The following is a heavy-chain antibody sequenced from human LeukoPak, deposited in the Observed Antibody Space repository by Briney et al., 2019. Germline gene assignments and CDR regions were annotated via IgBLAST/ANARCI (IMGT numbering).Heavy chain of an antibody. CDR1: GGSVSSSPYY. D-gene: IGHD3-16*01. CDR2: IYYSGST. Sequence: SETLSLTCTVSGGSVSSSPYYWGWIRQPPGKGLEWIGSIYYSGSTYYNPSLKSRVTISVDTSKNQFSLKLSSVTAADTAVYYCARDPPYARGLLDPWGQGTLVTVSS. CDR3: ARDPPYARGLLDP. V-gene: IGHV4-39*07. J-gene: IGHJ5*02.